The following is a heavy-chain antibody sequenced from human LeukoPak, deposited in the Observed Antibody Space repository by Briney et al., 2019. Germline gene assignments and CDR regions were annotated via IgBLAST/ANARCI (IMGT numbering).Heavy chain of an antibody. J-gene: IGHJ4*02. Sequence: GGSLRLSCAASGFTFSDYYMSWIRQAPGKGLEWVSYISSSGSTIYYADSVKGRFTISRDNAKNTLYLQMNSLRAEDTAVYYCARGAIAAAGTLDYFGYWGQGTLVTVSS. V-gene: IGHV3-11*01. CDR3: ARGAIAAAGTLDYFGY. CDR1: GFTFSDYY. CDR2: ISSSGSTI. D-gene: IGHD6-13*01.